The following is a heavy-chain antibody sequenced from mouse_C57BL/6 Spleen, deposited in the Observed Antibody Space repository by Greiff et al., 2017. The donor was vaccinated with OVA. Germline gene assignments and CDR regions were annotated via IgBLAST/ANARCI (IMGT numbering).Heavy chain of an antibody. J-gene: IGHJ3*01. CDR2: INPNNGGT. CDR3: ARSSDDYDGVAY. V-gene: IGHV1-18*01. Sequence: VQLQQSGPELVKPGASVKIPCKASGYTFTDYNMDWVKQSHGKSLEWIGDINPNNGGTIYNQKFKGKATLTVDKSSSTAYMELRSLTSEDTAVYYCARSSDDYDGVAYWGQGTLVTVSA. D-gene: IGHD2-4*01. CDR1: GYTFTDYN.